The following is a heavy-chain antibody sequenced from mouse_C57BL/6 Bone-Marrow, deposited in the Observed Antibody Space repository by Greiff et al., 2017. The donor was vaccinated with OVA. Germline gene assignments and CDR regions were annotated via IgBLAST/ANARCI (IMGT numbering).Heavy chain of an antibody. CDR3: ARGSRSPIYDGYPAWFAY. Sequence: QVQLQQPGAELVKPGASVKLSCKASGYTFTSYWMHWVKQRPGQGLEWIGMIHPNSGSTNYNEKFKSKATLTVDKSSSTAYMQLSSLTSEDSAVYYCARGSRSPIYDGYPAWFAYWGQGTLVTVSA. V-gene: IGHV1-64*01. CDR2: IHPNSGST. D-gene: IGHD2-3*01. J-gene: IGHJ3*01. CDR1: GYTFTSYW.